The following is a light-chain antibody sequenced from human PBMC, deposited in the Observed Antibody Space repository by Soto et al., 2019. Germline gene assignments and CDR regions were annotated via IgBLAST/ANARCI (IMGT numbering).Light chain of an antibody. CDR1: SRDVGGYNY. J-gene: IGLJ1*01. V-gene: IGLV2-8*01. Sequence: QSALAQPPSSSGSLGQSVTISCTGTSRDVGGYNYVSWYQQHPGTAPKLMIYEVSKRPSGVPDRFSGSKSGSTASLTVSGVQAEDEADYYCYSYAGGNNVFGTGTKVTVL. CDR3: YSYAGGNNV. CDR2: EVS.